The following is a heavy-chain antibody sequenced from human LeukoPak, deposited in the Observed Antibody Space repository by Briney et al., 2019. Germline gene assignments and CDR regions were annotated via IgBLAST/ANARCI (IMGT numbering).Heavy chain of an antibody. V-gene: IGHV3-23*01. D-gene: IGHD1-14*01. CDR1: GFTFSSYW. Sequence: GGSLRLSCAASGFTFSSYWMSWVRQAPGKGLEWVSAIGGSGGSTYYADSVKGRFTISRDNSKNTLYLQMNSLRAEDTATYYCARERTGYYMAVWGKGTTVTISS. J-gene: IGHJ6*03. CDR3: ARERTGYYMAV. CDR2: IGGSGGST.